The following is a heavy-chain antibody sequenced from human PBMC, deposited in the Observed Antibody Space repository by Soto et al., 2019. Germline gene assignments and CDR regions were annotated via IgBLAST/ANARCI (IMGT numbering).Heavy chain of an antibody. CDR1: GVSISSGNNY. J-gene: IGHJ4*02. V-gene: IGHV4-31*01. CDR2: ISYSGSA. CDR3: ARAITIFGVAHVNY. D-gene: IGHD3-3*01. Sequence: QVQLQESGPGLVKPSQTLSLTCTVSGVSISSGNNYWTWIRQHPGKGLEWIGYISYSGSAYYNPSIKTQIIISLDTSKNQFSLNLSSGTAADTAVYFCARAITIFGVAHVNYWGQGTLVTVSS.